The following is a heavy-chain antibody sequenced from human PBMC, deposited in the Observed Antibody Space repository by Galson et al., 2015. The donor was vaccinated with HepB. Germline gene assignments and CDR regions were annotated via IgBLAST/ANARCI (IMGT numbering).Heavy chain of an antibody. Sequence: ETLSLTCTVSGGSISSYYWSWIRQPPGKGLEWIGYIYYSGSTNYNPSLKSRVTISVDTSKNQFSLKLSSVTAADTAVYYCARDQSLRYFGGGMDVWGQGTTVTVSS. V-gene: IGHV4-59*01. J-gene: IGHJ6*02. D-gene: IGHD3-9*01. CDR1: GGSISSYY. CDR2: IYYSGST. CDR3: ARDQSLRYFGGGMDV.